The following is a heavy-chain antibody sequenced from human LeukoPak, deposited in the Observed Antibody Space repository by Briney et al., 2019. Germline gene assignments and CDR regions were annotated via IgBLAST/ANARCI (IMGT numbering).Heavy chain of an antibody. D-gene: IGHD3-9*01. CDR2: IYSGGST. Sequence: GGSLRLSCAASGFTVRSNYTSWVRQAPGKGLEWVSVIYSGGSTYYADSVKGRFTISRDNSKNTLYLQMNSLRAEDTAVYYCARTDYDILTGWNYYGMDVWGQGTTVTVSS. J-gene: IGHJ6*02. V-gene: IGHV3-53*01. CDR1: GFTVRSNY. CDR3: ARTDYDILTGWNYYGMDV.